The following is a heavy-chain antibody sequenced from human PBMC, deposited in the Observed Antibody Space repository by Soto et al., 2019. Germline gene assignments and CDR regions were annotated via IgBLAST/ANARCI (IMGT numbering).Heavy chain of an antibody. CDR1: GGSISSGDYY. Sequence: QVQLQESGPGLVKPSQTLSLTCTVSGGSISSGDYYWSWIRQPPGKGLEWIGYIYYSGSTYYNPSLKSRVTISVDTSKNQFSLKLGSVTAADTAVYYCARIVNYDILTGSYGMDVWGQGTTVTVSS. CDR2: IYYSGST. D-gene: IGHD3-9*01. J-gene: IGHJ6*02. CDR3: ARIVNYDILTGSYGMDV. V-gene: IGHV4-30-4*01.